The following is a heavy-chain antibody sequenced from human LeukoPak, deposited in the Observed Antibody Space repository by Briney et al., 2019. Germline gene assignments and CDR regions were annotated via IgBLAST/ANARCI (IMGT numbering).Heavy chain of an antibody. V-gene: IGHV4-59*08. J-gene: IGHJ4*02. D-gene: IGHD6-19*01. CDR2: IYYSGST. Sequence: SQTLSLTCTVSGGSISSYYWSWIRQPPGKGLEWIGYIYYSGSTNYNPSLKSRVTISVDTSKNQFSLKLSSVTAADTAVYYCAASGWYGGHFDYWGQGTLVTVSS. CDR1: GGSISSYY. CDR3: AASGWYGGHFDY.